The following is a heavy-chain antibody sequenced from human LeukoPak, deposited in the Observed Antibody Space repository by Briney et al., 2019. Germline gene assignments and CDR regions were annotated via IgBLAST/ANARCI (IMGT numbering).Heavy chain of an antibody. CDR2: MNHSGST. V-gene: IGHV4-34*01. CDR1: GGSLSGYY. CDR3: ARGANPRYIGYGSGCIDV. J-gene: IGHJ6*02. D-gene: IGHD3-10*01. Sequence: SETLSLTCAVYGGSLSGYYWSWIRQPPGKGLEWIGEMNHSGSTNYNPSLKSRVTISVDTSKNQFSLKMSSVTAADPAVYYCARGANPRYIGYGSGCIDVWGQGTTVTVSS.